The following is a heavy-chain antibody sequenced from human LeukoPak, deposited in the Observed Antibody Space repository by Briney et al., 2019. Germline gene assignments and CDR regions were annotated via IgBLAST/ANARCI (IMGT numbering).Heavy chain of an antibody. V-gene: IGHV4-59*01. J-gene: IGHJ4*02. CDR3: ASAMDTASFDY. Sequence: SETLSLTCTVSGGSISSYYWSWIRQPPGKGLEWIGYIYYSGSTNYNPSLKSRVTISVDTSKNQFSLKLSSVTAADTAVYYCASAMDTASFDYWGQGTLVTVSS. CDR2: IYYSGST. D-gene: IGHD5-18*01. CDR1: GGSISSYY.